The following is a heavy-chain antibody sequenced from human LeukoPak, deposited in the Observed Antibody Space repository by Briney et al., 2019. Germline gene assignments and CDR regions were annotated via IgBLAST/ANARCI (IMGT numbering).Heavy chain of an antibody. CDR2: IYYSGST. Sequence: SETLSLTCTVSGGAISSYYWSWIRQPPGKGLEWIGDIYYSGSTDYHPSLKSRVTISVDTSKTQFSLKLSSVPAADTAVYYCARLRYSSGWYTTLYGMDVWGQGTTVTVSS. D-gene: IGHD6-19*01. J-gene: IGHJ6*02. CDR1: GGAISSYY. V-gene: IGHV4-59*08. CDR3: ARLRYSSGWYTTLYGMDV.